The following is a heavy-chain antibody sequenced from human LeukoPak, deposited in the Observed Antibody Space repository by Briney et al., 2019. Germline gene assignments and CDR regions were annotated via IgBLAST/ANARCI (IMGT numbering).Heavy chain of an antibody. CDR2: ISSSSNYM. V-gene: IGHV3-21*01. Sequence: PGGSLRLSCAASGFTFSRNAMNWVRQAPGKGLEWVSFISSSSNYMSYADSVRGRFTISRDNAKNSLYLQMNSLRAEDTAVYYCARPLDSSNNYFDYWGQGTLVTVSS. CDR3: ARPLDSSNNYFDY. D-gene: IGHD6-13*01. J-gene: IGHJ4*02. CDR1: GFTFSRNA.